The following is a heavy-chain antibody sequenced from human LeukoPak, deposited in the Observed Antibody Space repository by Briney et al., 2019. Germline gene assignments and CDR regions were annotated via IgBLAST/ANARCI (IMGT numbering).Heavy chain of an antibody. J-gene: IGHJ4*02. Sequence: HSGGSLRLSCAASGFDVSSNSMSWVRQAPGKGLEWVSVIFSGGSTNYANSMKGRFTISRDNSKNTLYLQMNSLRGEDTAVYYCAAWRGSNWFDYWGQGTQVTVSS. V-gene: IGHV3-53*01. CDR2: IFSGGST. CDR3: AAWRGSNWFDY. D-gene: IGHD6-13*01. CDR1: GFDVSSNS.